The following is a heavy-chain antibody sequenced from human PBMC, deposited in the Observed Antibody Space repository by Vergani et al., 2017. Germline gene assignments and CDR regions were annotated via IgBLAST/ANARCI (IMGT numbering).Heavy chain of an antibody. CDR3: ARDMEENNDYGDYIVPGCVDY. CDR2: ISSSSSYI. D-gene: IGHD4-17*01. CDR1: GFTFSSYS. V-gene: IGHV3-21*04. J-gene: IGHJ4*02. Sequence: EVQLVESGGGLVKPGGSLRLSCAASGFTFSSYSMNWVRQAPGKGLEWVSSISSSSSYIYYADSVKGRFTISRDNAKNSLYLQMNSLRAEDTAVYYCARDMEENNDYGDYIVPGCVDYWGQGTLVTVSS.